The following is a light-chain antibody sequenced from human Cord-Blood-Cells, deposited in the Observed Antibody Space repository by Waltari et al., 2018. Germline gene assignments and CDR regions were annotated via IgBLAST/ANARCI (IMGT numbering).Light chain of an antibody. Sequence: QSALTQPASVSGSPGPSFPIPCPGTSSDVGGFNYVSWYQQHPGKAPKLMSYDVCNGPPGVSNRFSGSKSGNTSALTISGLQAEDEADYYCSSYTSSSTLFGGGTKLTVL. CDR1: SSDVGGFNY. CDR2: DVC. CDR3: SSYTSSSTL. V-gene: IGLV2-14*01. J-gene: IGLJ3*02.